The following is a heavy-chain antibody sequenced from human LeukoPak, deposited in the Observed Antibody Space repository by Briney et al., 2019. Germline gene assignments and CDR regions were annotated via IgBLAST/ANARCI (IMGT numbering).Heavy chain of an antibody. CDR3: AKRGIVIRGILVIGYHQEAYHYDY. V-gene: IGHV3-23*01. CDR1: GISLSNYA. D-gene: IGHD3-10*01. CDR2: ISERGGST. J-gene: IGHJ4*02. Sequence: GGSLRLSCVVSGISLSNYAMTGVRRAPGKGLEWVSYISERGGSTTYADSVKGRFTISRDTSLNTLYLQMTSLRAEDTAVYFCAKRGIVIRGILVIGYHQEAYHYDYWGQGVLVTVSS.